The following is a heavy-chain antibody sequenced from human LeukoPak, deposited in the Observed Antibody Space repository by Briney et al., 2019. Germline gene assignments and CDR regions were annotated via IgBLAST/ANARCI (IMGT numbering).Heavy chain of an antibody. D-gene: IGHD3-3*01. V-gene: IGHV4-34*01. J-gene: IGHJ3*02. Sequence: SETLSLTCAVYGGSFSGYYWSWIRQPPGKGLEWIGEINHSGSTNYNPSLKSRVTISVDTSKNQFSLKLSSVTAADTAVYYCARQYYDFWSGHGAFDIWGQGTMVTVSS. CDR3: ARQYYDFWSGHGAFDI. CDR1: GGSFSGYY. CDR2: INHSGST.